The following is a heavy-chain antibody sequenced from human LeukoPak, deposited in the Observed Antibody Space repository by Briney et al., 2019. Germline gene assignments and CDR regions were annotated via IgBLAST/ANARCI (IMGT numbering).Heavy chain of an antibody. Sequence: ASVKVSCKASGYTFSDYAMHWVRQAPGQRFEWMGWIDTGNGDTKYSLKFQGRVTITRDTSASTDYMELSSLRSEDTAVYYCARGGPGGNDFDYWGQGTLVTVSS. CDR1: GYTFSDYA. J-gene: IGHJ4*02. CDR3: ARGGPGGNDFDY. CDR2: IDTGNGDT. V-gene: IGHV1-3*04. D-gene: IGHD4-23*01.